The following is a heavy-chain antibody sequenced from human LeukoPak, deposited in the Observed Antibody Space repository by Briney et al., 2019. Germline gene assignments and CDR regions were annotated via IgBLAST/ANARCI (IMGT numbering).Heavy chain of an antibody. CDR1: GGTFSSYA. Sequence: GASVKVSCKASGGTFSSYAISWVRQAPGQGLEWMGRIIPILGIANYAQKFQGRVTITADKSTSTAYMELSSLRSEDTAVYYCARDHHAGGGYFGWLSFWGQGTLVTVSS. V-gene: IGHV1-69*04. J-gene: IGHJ4*02. CDR3: ARDHHAGGGYFGWLSF. D-gene: IGHD3-9*01. CDR2: IIPILGIA.